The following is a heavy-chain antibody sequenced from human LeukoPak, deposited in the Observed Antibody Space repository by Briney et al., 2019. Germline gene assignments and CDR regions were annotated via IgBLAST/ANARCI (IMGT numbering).Heavy chain of an antibody. Sequence: HPGESLRLSCAASGFTFSSYSMSWVRHAPRKGLEWDSTISGSDGSTYYADSVKGRFTNSRDKSKNTLYLQMNSLRAEDTAVYYCAKDGVVVAATEQYYYYMDIWGKGTTVTISS. CDR1: GFTFSSYS. CDR2: ISGSDGST. J-gene: IGHJ6*03. D-gene: IGHD2-15*01. CDR3: AKDGVVVAATEQYYYYMDI. V-gene: IGHV3-23*01.